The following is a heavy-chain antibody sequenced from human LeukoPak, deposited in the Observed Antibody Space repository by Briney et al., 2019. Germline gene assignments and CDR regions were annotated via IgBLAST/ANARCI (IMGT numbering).Heavy chain of an antibody. J-gene: IGHJ4*02. V-gene: IGHV4-39*07. Sequence: SETLSLTCTLSGGSVSTGSYYWSWIRQPPGKELEWIGEIDHSGSTNYNPSLKSRVTISIDTSKYQFSLKLRSVIAADTAVYYCASSWLRPPPLHLWGQGTLVTVSS. CDR3: ASSWLRPPPLHL. D-gene: IGHD6-19*01. CDR2: IDHSGST. CDR1: GGSVSTGSYY.